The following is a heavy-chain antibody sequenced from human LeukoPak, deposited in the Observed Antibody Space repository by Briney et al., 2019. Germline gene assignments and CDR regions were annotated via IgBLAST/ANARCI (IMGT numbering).Heavy chain of an antibody. D-gene: IGHD3-22*01. CDR2: IYYSGSS. J-gene: IGHJ4*02. CDR1: GGSISSYY. Sequence: SETLSLTCTVSGGSISSYYWSWIRQPPGKALEWIGYIYYSGSSNYNPSVKSRVTISVDKSKNQFSLKLSSVTAADTAMYYCARSTATMMEDYWGQGTLVTVSS. V-gene: IGHV4-59*12. CDR3: ARSTATMMEDY.